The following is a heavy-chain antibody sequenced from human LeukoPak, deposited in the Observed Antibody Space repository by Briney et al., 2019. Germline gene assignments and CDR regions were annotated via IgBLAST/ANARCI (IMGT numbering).Heavy chain of an antibody. Sequence: PGGSLRLSCAASGFTFSSYAMHWVRQAPRTGLEYVSAINSNGGITYYANSVKGRFTISRDNSKNTLYLQMGSLRAADMAVYYCARVGGTLVSDYWGQGTLVTVSS. CDR2: INSNGGIT. CDR3: ARVGGTLVSDY. V-gene: IGHV3-64*01. J-gene: IGHJ4*02. D-gene: IGHD3-16*01. CDR1: GFTFSSYA.